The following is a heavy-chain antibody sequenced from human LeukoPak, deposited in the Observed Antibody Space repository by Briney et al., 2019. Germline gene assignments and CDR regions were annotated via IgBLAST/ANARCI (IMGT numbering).Heavy chain of an antibody. Sequence: GGSLRLSCAASGFTFSSYSLNWVRQAPGKGLEWISYISSSGTNIDYADSVKGRLTISRDNGKNSLYLQMNRLRAEDTAVYYCARTAFDWSQVGGNWFDPWGQGTLVTVSP. CDR3: ARTAFDWSQVGGNWFDP. J-gene: IGHJ5*02. V-gene: IGHV3-48*04. CDR2: ISSSGTNI. D-gene: IGHD3-9*01. CDR1: GFTFSSYS.